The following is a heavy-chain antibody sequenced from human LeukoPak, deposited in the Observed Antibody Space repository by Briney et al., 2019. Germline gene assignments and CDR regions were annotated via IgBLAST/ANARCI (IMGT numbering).Heavy chain of an antibody. J-gene: IGHJ4*02. V-gene: IGHV1-69*13. D-gene: IGHD3-22*01. CDR2: IIPIFGTA. Sequence: GASVKVSCKASGGTFSSYAISWVRQAPGQGLEWMGGIIPIFGTANYAQKFQGRVTITADESTSTAYMELSSLRSEDTAVYYCASVSLDDNYYDTPPYGFSWGQGTLVTVSS. CDR1: GGTFSSYA. CDR3: ASVSLDDNYYDTPPYGFS.